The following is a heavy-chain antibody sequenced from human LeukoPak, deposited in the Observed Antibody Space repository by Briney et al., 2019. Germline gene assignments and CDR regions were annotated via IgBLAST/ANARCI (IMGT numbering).Heavy chain of an antibody. CDR3: AREYGGYYYDSPGAFDI. CDR2: ISSSSSYI. D-gene: IGHD3-22*01. J-gene: IGHJ3*02. Sequence: GGSLRLSCAASGFTFSSYSMNWVRQAPGKGLEWVSSISSSSSYIYYADSVKGRFTISRDNAKNSLYPQMNSLRAEDTAVYYCAREYGGYYYDSPGAFDIRGQGTMVTVSS. CDR1: GFTFSSYS. V-gene: IGHV3-21*01.